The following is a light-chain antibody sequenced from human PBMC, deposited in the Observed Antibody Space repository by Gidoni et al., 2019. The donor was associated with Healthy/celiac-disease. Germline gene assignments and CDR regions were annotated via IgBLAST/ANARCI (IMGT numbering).Light chain of an antibody. Sequence: QLTQSPSFLSASVGDRVTITCRASHGISSYLAWYQQKPGKAPKLLIYAASTLQSGVPSRFSGSGSGTEFTLTISSLQPEDFATYYCQQLIRFGPGTKVDIK. CDR1: HGISSY. V-gene: IGKV1-9*01. CDR2: AAS. J-gene: IGKJ3*01. CDR3: QQLIR.